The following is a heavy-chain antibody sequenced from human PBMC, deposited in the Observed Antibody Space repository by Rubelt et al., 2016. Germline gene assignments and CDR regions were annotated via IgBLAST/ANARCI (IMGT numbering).Heavy chain of an antibody. J-gene: IGHJ4*02. D-gene: IGHD6-13*01. CDR2: INPNSGGT. V-gene: IGHV1-2*02. CDR3: ARDHARSSWGDY. Sequence: QVQLVQSGAEVKKPGSSVKVSCKASGGTFSSYAISWVRQAPGQGLEWMGGINPNSGGTNYAQKFQGRVTMTRDTSISTAYMELSRLRSDDTAVYYCARDHARSSWGDYWGQGTLVTVSS. CDR1: GGTFSSYA.